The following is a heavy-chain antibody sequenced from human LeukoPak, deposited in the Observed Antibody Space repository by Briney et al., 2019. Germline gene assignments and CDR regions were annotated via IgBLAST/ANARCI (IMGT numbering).Heavy chain of an antibody. V-gene: IGHV3-30*04. J-gene: IGHJ4*02. CDR1: GFTFSSYA. Sequence: GGSLRLSCAASGFTFSSYAMHWVRQAPGKGLEWVAVISYDGSNKYYADSVKGRFTISRDNSKNTLHLQMNSLRAEDTAVYYCASAGFDHWGQGTLVTVSS. D-gene: IGHD3-10*01. CDR3: ASAGFDH. CDR2: ISYDGSNK.